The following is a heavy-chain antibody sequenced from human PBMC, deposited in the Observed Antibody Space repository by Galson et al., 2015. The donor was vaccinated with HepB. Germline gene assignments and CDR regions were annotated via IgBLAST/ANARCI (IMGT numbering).Heavy chain of an antibody. CDR3: ARGRSSWASCYYYYMDV. Sequence: ETLSLTCAVYGGSFRGYYWSWIRQPPGKGLEWIGEINHSGSTNYNPSLKSRVTISVDTSKNQFALKLSSVTAADTAVYYCARGRSSWASCYYYYMDVWGKGTTVTVSS. V-gene: IGHV4-34*01. CDR2: INHSGST. D-gene: IGHD6-13*01. J-gene: IGHJ6*03. CDR1: GGSFRGYY.